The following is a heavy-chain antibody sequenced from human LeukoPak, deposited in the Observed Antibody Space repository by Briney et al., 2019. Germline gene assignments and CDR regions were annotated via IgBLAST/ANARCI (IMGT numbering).Heavy chain of an antibody. J-gene: IGHJ6*03. V-gene: IGHV3-11*04. CDR2: ISSSGTTI. CDR3: ARAEGSDYYYMDV. CDR1: GFTFTDYY. Sequence: PGGSLRLSCAAAGFTFTDYYMTWIRQAPGEGLEWVSYISSSGTTIYYADSVKGRFTVSRDNAKNSLYLQMNSLRAEDTAVYYCARAEGSDYYYMDVSGKGTTVTVSS.